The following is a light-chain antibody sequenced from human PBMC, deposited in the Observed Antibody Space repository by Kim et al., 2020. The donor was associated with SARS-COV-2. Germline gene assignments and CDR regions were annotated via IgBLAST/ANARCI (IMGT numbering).Light chain of an antibody. Sequence: ALGPTVSIKCQGDSLRSYYASWYQQKPGQAPVLVIYGKNNRPSGIPDRFSGSSSGNTASLTITGAQAEDEADYYCNSRDSSGNLVFGGGTQLTVL. CDR1: SLRSYY. CDR3: NSRDSSGNLV. CDR2: GKN. V-gene: IGLV3-19*01. J-gene: IGLJ2*01.